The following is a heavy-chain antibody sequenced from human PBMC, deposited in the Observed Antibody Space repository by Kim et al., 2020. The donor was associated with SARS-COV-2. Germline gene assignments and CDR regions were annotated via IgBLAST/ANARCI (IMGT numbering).Heavy chain of an antibody. J-gene: IGHJ4*02. CDR1: GYSFSNYG. V-gene: IGHV7-4-1*02. D-gene: IGHD3-22*01. CDR3: ARGSSATYYYDSSGFSLDY. Sequence: ASVKVSCKASGYSFSNYGLNWVRQAPGRGLEWMGWINTDTGNPTYAQGFRGRFVFSFNTSVSTAYLQISSLKAEDTAAYYCARGSSATYYYDSSGFSLDYWGQGSLVTVSS. CDR2: INTDTGNP.